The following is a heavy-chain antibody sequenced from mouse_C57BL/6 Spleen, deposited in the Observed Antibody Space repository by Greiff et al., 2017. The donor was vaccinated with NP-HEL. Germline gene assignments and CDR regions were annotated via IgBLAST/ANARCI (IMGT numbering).Heavy chain of an antibody. CDR1: GYAFSSYW. D-gene: IGHD1-1*01. Sequence: QVQLQQSGAELVKPGASVKISCKASGYAFSSYWMNWVKQRPGKGLEWIGQIYPGDGDTNYNGKFKGKATLTADKSSSTAYMQLSSLTSEDSAVYFCARDLITTVVATRYFDVWGTGTTVTVSS. V-gene: IGHV1-80*01. J-gene: IGHJ1*03. CDR3: ARDLITTVVATRYFDV. CDR2: IYPGDGDT.